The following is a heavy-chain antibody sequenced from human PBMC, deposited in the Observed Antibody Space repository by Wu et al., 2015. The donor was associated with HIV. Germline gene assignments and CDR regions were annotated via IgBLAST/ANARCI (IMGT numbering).Heavy chain of an antibody. CDR2: MNPNSGNT. CDR1: GYTFTSYD. V-gene: IGHV1-8*03. CDR3: AEGNSWGLPYYYYMDV. J-gene: IGHJ6*03. D-gene: IGHD1-7*01. Sequence: QVQLVQSGAEVKKPGASVKVSCKASGYTFTSYDINWVRQATGQGLEWMGWMNPNSGNTGYAQKFQGRVTITRNTSISTAYMELSSLRSEDTAVYYCAEGNSWGLPYYYYMDVVGTKGPRSPSP.